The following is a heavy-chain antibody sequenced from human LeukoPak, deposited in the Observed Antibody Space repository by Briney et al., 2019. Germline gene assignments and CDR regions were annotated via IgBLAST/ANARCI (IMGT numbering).Heavy chain of an antibody. CDR3: AELGITMIGGF. D-gene: IGHD3-10*02. Sequence: GGSLRLSCAASGFTFSSYEMNWVRAALGKGREWVSYISSSGSTIYYADSVKGRFTISRDNAKNSLYLQMNSLRAEDTAVYYCAELGITMIGGFWGKGTTVTISS. J-gene: IGHJ6*04. CDR2: ISSSGSTI. CDR1: GFTFSSYE. V-gene: IGHV3-48*03.